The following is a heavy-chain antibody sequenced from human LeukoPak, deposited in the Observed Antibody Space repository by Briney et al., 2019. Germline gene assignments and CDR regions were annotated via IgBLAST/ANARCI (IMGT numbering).Heavy chain of an antibody. CDR3: ARDLAFWG. CDR1: GFTFSTYW. CDR2: ISSSSSYV. J-gene: IGHJ4*02. V-gene: IGHV3-21*01. Sequence: PGGSLRLSCAASGFTFSTYWMHWVRQAPGKGLEWVSFISSSSSYVYYADSVKGRFTISRDNAKNSLYLQMNTLRAEDTAVYFCARDLAFWGGGQGTLVTVSS. D-gene: IGHD3-16*01.